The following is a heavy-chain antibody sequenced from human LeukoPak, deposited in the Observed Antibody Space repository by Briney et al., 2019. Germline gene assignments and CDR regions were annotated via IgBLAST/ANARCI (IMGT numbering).Heavy chain of an antibody. CDR1: GFTFSSYA. V-gene: IGHV3-30*04. Sequence: PGGSLRLSCAASGFTFSSYAMHWVRQAPGKGLEWVAVISYDGSNKYYADSVKGRFTISRDNSKNTLYLQMNSLRAEDTAVYYCARDGTPGYSSSWYFDYWGQGTLVTVSS. CDR2: ISYDGSNK. J-gene: IGHJ4*02. CDR3: ARDGTPGYSSSWYFDY. D-gene: IGHD6-13*01.